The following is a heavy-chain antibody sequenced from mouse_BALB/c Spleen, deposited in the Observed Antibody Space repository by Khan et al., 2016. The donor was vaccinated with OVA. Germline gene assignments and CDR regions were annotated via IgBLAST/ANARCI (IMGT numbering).Heavy chain of an antibody. CDR3: ARGEAARATWDYFDY. Sequence: QVQLKQSGAELVRPGTSVKMSCKAAGYTFTNYWIGWVKQRPGHGLEWVGDIYPGGGYTNYNEKFKGKATLTVDTSSSTAYMQLSSLTSEDSAFYYCARGEAARATWDYFDYWGQGTTLTVSS. CDR1: GYTFTNYW. CDR2: IYPGGGYT. V-gene: IGHV1-63*02. J-gene: IGHJ2*01. D-gene: IGHD3-1*01.